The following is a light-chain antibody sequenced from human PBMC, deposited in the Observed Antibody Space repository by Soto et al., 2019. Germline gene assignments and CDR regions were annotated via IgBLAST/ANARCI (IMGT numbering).Light chain of an antibody. Sequence: EIVMTQSPASLSVSPGDGATLSCRASQSVASNVAWYQQKPGQGPRLLIHGASTRAVCVQASFSVSGSEKDFTLTISSLQSEDFAVYYCQQYHNWPPQYTFGQGTKLQIK. J-gene: IGKJ2*01. V-gene: IGKV3-15*01. CDR2: GAS. CDR1: QSVASN. CDR3: QQYHNWPPQYT.